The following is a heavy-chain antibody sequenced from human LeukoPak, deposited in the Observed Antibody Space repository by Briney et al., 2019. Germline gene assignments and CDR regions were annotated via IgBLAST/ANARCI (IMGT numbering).Heavy chain of an antibody. D-gene: IGHD3-22*01. Sequence: VSVKVSCKASGYTFTSYYMHWVRQAPGQGLEWMGIINPSGGSTSYAQKFQGRVTMTRDTSTSTVYMELSSLRSEDTAVYYCASSVRAYGYYYVDDYWGQGTLVTVSS. CDR2: INPSGGST. J-gene: IGHJ4*02. CDR3: ASSVRAYGYYYVDDY. V-gene: IGHV1-46*01. CDR1: GYTFTSYY.